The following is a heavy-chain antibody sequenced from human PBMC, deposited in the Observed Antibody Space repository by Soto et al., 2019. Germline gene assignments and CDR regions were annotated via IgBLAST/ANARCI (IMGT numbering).Heavy chain of an antibody. CDR1: GFTFDDYA. V-gene: IGHV3-9*01. Sequence: EVQLVESGGGLVQPGRSLRLSCAASGFTFDDYAMHWVRQAPGKGLEWVSGISWNSGSIGYADSVKGRFTISRDNAKNSLYLQMNSLRAEDTALYYCAKEAITVVRGVISYYGMDVWGQGTTVTVSS. J-gene: IGHJ6*02. D-gene: IGHD3-10*01. CDR3: AKEAITVVRGVISYYGMDV. CDR2: ISWNSGSI.